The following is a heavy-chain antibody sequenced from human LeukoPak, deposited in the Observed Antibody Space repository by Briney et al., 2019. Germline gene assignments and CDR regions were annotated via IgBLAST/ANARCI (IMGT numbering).Heavy chain of an antibody. V-gene: IGHV3-30*02. CDR3: AKEGYSSSLGWVYYYYYYMDV. D-gene: IGHD6-13*01. Sequence: PGGSLRLSCAASGFTFSSYGMHWVRQAPGEGLEWVAFIRYDGSNKYYADSVKGRFTISRDNSKNTLYLQMNSLRAEDTAVYYCAKEGYSSSLGWVYYYYYYMDVWGKGTTATVSS. CDR2: IRYDGSNK. J-gene: IGHJ6*03. CDR1: GFTFSSYG.